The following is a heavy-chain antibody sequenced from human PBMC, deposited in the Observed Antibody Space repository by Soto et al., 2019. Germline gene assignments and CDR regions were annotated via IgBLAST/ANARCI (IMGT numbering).Heavy chain of an antibody. V-gene: IGHV3-74*01. D-gene: IGHD3-22*01. J-gene: IGHJ4*02. CDR2: IKGDGSST. CDR3: VRGAEGAYYHDY. Sequence: EVQLVESGGGLVQPGGSLRLSCAASGFTFSRYWMHWVRQAPGKGLVWVSRIKGDGSSTAYADSVKGRFTISRDNGENTVYLQMNSLRGEDTAVYYCVRGAEGAYYHDYWGQGTLVTVSS. CDR1: GFTFSRYW.